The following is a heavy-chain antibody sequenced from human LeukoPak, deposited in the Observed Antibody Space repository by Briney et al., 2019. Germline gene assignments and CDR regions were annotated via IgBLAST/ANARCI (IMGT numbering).Heavy chain of an antibody. CDR3: ARRLAAAGAFDI. CDR1: TFSSYA. D-gene: IGHD6-13*01. J-gene: IGHJ3*02. Sequence: TFSSYAMSWVRQVPGKGLEWVSGISGSGGSTYYADSVKGRFTISRDNPKNTLYLQMNSLRAEDTAVYYCARRLAAAGAFDIWGQGTMVTVSS. V-gene: IGHV3-23*01. CDR2: ISGSGGST.